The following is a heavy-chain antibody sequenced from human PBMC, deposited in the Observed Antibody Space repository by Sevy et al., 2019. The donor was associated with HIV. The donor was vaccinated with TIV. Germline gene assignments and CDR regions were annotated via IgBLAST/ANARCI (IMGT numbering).Heavy chain of an antibody. CDR3: ARVGAWCYGSIGNAFDI. J-gene: IGHJ3*02. D-gene: IGHD3-10*01. CDR1: GGSISTHY. V-gene: IGHV4-59*11. Sequence: SETLSLTCTVSGGSISTHYWSWIRQPPGKGLEWIGYIQYSGSTNNNPSLKSRVTISIDTSKNQFSLKLSSVTAADTAVYYCARVGAWCYGSIGNAFDIWGQGTMVTVS. CDR2: IQYSGST.